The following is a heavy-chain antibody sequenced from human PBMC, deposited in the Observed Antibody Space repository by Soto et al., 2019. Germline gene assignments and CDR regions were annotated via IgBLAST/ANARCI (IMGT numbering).Heavy chain of an antibody. D-gene: IGHD3-10*01. V-gene: IGHV3-7*04. CDR1: GFTFSSYW. CDR2: IKQDGSEK. Sequence: LRLSCAASGFTFSSYWMTWVRQAPGKGLEWVANIKQDGSEKFYVDSVKGRFTISRDNAKNSLYMQMNSLRAEDTAVYYCARGAGSYFRRVVGAFDIWGQGTMVTVSS. CDR3: ARGAGSYFRRVVGAFDI. J-gene: IGHJ3*02.